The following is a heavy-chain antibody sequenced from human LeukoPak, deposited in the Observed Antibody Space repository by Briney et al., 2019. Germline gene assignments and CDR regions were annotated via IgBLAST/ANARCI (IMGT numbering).Heavy chain of an antibody. CDR3: ARGAALAIDY. CDR1: GGSVTSGSCY. J-gene: IGHJ4*02. CDR2: ISTSGST. D-gene: IGHD2-15*01. Sequence: SETLSLTCSVSGGSVTSGSCYWSWLRQPAGQGLEWIGRISTSGSTNYNPSLKSRVTMSLDTSKNQFSLKLNSLTAADTAVYYCARGAALAIDYWGQGALVTVSS. V-gene: IGHV4-61*02.